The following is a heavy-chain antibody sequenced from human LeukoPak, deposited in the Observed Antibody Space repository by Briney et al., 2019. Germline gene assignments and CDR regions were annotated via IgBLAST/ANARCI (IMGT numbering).Heavy chain of an antibody. D-gene: IGHD3-16*01. CDR3: ARGGGLDV. V-gene: IGHV3-7*03. J-gene: IGHJ6*02. CDR2: INHNGNVN. CDR1: GFTFSSYW. Sequence: GGSLRLSCAASGFTFSSYWMNCARHAPGKGLEWVASINHNGNVNYYVDSVKGRFTISRDNAKNSLYLQMSNLRAEDTAVYFCARGGGLDVWGQGATVTVSS.